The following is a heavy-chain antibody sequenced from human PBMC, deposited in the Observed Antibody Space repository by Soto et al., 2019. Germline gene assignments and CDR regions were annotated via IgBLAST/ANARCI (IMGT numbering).Heavy chain of an antibody. CDR2: VSGDGSST. D-gene: IGHD3-3*01. J-gene: IGHJ6*03. V-gene: IGHV3-74*01. CDR1: GFTFSSSW. Sequence: PGGSLRLSCAASGFTFSSSWMHWVRQAPGKGLVWVSRVSGDGSSTNYVDSVKGRFTISRDNAKNSLYLQMNSLRAEDTAVYYCARDRVLRFLEWSRTQPYYYDMDFWRNATTVTVSS. CDR3: ARDRVLRFLEWSRTQPYYYDMDF.